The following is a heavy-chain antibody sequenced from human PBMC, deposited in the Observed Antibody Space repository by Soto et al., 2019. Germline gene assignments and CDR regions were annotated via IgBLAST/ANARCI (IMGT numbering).Heavy chain of an antibody. V-gene: IGHV3-30*04. CDR2: ISKDGRVI. J-gene: IGHJ4*02. CDR1: GFMFSRYA. D-gene: IGHD3-22*01. CDR3: VRSSSVTVPASVAY. Sequence: QVQLVESGGGVVPPGRSLILSCAAYGFMFSRYAMHWFRQAPGKGLEWLAGISKDGRVIYYADSVKGRFTMSRDTSKKMVDLQLNNLRHEATAVFYCVRSSSVTVPASVAYWGPGTLVTVSS.